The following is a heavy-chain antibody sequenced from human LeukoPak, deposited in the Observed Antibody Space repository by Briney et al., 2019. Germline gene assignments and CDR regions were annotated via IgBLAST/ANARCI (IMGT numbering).Heavy chain of an antibody. J-gene: IGHJ6*03. CDR2: ISSSGSTI. Sequence: GGSLRLSCAASGFIFSSYSMSWIRQAPGKGLEWVSYISSSGSTIYYADSVKGRFTISRDNAKNSLYLQMNSLRAEDTAVYYCVRLVDSAGVGYYYYYMDVWGKGTTVSVSS. V-gene: IGHV3-48*04. CDR3: VRLVDSAGVGYYYYYMDV. D-gene: IGHD6-13*01. CDR1: GFIFSSYS.